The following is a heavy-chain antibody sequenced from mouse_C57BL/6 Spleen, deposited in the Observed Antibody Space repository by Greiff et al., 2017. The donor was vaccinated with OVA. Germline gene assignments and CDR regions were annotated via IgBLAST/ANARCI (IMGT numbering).Heavy chain of an antibody. CDR3: ARGGRQYYFDY. D-gene: IGHD3-3*01. CDR2: ISSGSSTI. J-gene: IGHJ2*01. Sequence: EVQVVESGGGLVKPGGSLKLSCAASGFTFSDYGMHWVRQAPEKGLEWVAYISSGSSTIYYADTVKGRFTISRDNAKNTLFLQMTSLRSEDTAMYYCARGGRQYYFDYWGQGTTLTVSS. V-gene: IGHV5-17*01. CDR1: GFTFSDYG.